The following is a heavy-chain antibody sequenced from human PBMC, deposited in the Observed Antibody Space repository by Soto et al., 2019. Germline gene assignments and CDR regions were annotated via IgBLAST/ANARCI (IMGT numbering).Heavy chain of an antibody. CDR3: AKGILSATIGPYAMDV. V-gene: IGHV3-30*18. D-gene: IGHD3-16*01. CDR1: GFAFSSYA. CDR2: ISYDGNYI. J-gene: IGHJ6*02. Sequence: PGGSLRLSCEASGFAFSSYAMHWVRQAPGKGLEWVGVISYDGNYIYYADSVKGRFTISRDNSKNTLYVQVNSLRPEDTAVYYCAKGILSATIGPYAMDVWGQGTTVTLSS.